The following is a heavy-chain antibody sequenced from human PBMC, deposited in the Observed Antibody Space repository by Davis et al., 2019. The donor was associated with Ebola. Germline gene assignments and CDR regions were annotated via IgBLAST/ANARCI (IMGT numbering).Heavy chain of an antibody. CDR3: ARGRTLSRYDSSGYYYYYGMDV. CDR2: INPHNGNT. Sequence: ASVKVSCKASGYTFTNYGITWVRQAPGQGLEWMGWINPHNGNTNYAQSVQGRVTMTTDTSTTTAYMEVGSLRSDDTAVYYCARGRTLSRYDSSGYYYYYGMDVWGKGTTVTVSS. D-gene: IGHD3-22*01. J-gene: IGHJ6*04. V-gene: IGHV1-18*04. CDR1: GYTFTNYG.